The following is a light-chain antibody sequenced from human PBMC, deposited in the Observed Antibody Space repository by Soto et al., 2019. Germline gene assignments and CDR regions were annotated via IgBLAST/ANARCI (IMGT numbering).Light chain of an antibody. CDR1: QSFSSN. CDR3: QQYNYWPPMYT. Sequence: EIVMTQSPATLSVSPGERATLSCRASQSFSSNLAWYQQKPGQAPRLLLYGASTRATGIPARFSGSGSGTEFTLTISSLQSEDFAVYYCQQYNYWPPMYTFGQGTKLEIK. V-gene: IGKV3-15*01. J-gene: IGKJ2*01. CDR2: GAS.